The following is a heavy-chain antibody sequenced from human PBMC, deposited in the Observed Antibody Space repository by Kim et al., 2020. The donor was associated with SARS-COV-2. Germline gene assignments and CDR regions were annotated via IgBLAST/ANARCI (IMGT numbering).Heavy chain of an antibody. CDR3: ARARKGIAAAGKGRYYFDY. V-gene: IGHV4-59*01. D-gene: IGHD6-13*01. CDR2: IYYSGST. Sequence: SETLSLTCTVSGGSISSYYWSWIRQPPGKGLEWIGYIYYSGSTNYNPSLKSRVTISVDTSKNQFSLKLSSVTAADTVVYYCARARKGIAAAGKGRYYFDYWGQGTLVTVSS. CDR1: GGSISSYY. J-gene: IGHJ4*02.